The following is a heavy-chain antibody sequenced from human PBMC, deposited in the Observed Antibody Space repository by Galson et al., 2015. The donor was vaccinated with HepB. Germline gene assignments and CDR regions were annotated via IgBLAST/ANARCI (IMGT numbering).Heavy chain of an antibody. D-gene: IGHD2-15*01. J-gene: IGHJ6*02. CDR3: AKDAALSSYYYYGMDV. V-gene: IGHV3-30*02. Sequence: SLRLSCAASGFTFSSYGMHWVRQAPGKGLEWVAFIRYDGSNKYYADSVKGRFTISRDNSKNTLYLQMNILRAEDTAVYYCAKDAALSSYYYYGMDVWCQGTTVTVSS. CDR2: IRYDGSNK. CDR1: GFTFSSYG.